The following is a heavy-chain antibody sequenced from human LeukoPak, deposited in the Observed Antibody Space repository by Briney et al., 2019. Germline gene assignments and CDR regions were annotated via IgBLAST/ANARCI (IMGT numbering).Heavy chain of an antibody. Sequence: SETLSLTCTVSGGSISSGGYYWSWIRQHPGKGLEWIGYIYYSGSTYYNPSLKSRVTISVDTSKNQFSLKLSSVTAADTAVYYCARVSGIAAAAYYFDYWGQGTLVTVSS. CDR1: GGSISSGGYY. V-gene: IGHV4-31*03. CDR2: IYYSGST. J-gene: IGHJ4*02. D-gene: IGHD6-13*01. CDR3: ARVSGIAAAAYYFDY.